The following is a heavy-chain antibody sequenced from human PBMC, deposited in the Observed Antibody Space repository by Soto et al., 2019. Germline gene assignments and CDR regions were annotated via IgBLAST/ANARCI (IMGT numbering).Heavy chain of an antibody. J-gene: IGHJ4*02. CDR3: ARTEGRSTRGDY. Sequence: QVQLVQSGAEVKKPGASVRVSCKASGYSFTTYGVTWVRQAPGQGLEWMGWISTYNGDTRVAQKHQGRVTLTTDTSTNAAHMELRSLRSDDTAIYYCARTEGRSTRGDYWGQGTLVTVSS. CDR1: GYSFTTYG. CDR2: ISTYNGDT. D-gene: IGHD2-8*01. V-gene: IGHV1-18*01.